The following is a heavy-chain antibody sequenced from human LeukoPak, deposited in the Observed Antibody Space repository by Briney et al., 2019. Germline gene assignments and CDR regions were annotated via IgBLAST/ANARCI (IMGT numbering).Heavy chain of an antibody. CDR2: IYHSGST. Sequence: PSETLSLTCAVSGGSISSSNWWSWVRQPPGKGLEWIGEIYHSGSTNYNPSLKSRVTISVDKSKNQFSLKLSSVTAADTAVYYCARVPSVSLGELPDYWGQGTLVTVSS. CDR3: ARVPSVSLGELPDY. V-gene: IGHV4-4*02. D-gene: IGHD3-10*01. J-gene: IGHJ4*02. CDR1: GGSISSSNW.